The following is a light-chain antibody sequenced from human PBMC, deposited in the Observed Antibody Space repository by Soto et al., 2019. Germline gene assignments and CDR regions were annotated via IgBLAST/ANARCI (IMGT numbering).Light chain of an antibody. V-gene: IGLV3-1*01. CDR1: KLGNKY. J-gene: IGLJ3*02. CDR3: QAWDSYTQV. Sequence: SYELTQPPSVSVSPGQTASITCYGDKLGNKYASWYLQKPGQSPVLVIYEDTKRPSGIPERFSGSNSGNTATLTISGTQAMDEADYYCQAWDSYTQVFGGGTKVTVL. CDR2: EDT.